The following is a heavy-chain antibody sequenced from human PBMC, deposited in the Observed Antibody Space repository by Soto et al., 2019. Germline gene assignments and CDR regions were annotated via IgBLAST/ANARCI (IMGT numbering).Heavy chain of an antibody. CDR1: GGSISSSNW. D-gene: IGHD6-6*01. V-gene: IGHV4-4*02. CDR2: IYHSGST. J-gene: IGHJ6*02. CDR3: ARQVVAARFPYYYYYGMDV. Sequence: QVQLQESGPGLVKPSGTLSLTCAVSGGSISSSNWWSWVRQPPGKGLEWIGEIYHSGSTNYNPSLKSRVTISVDTSKNQFSLKLSSVTAADTAVYYCARQVVAARFPYYYYYGMDVWGQGTTVTVSS.